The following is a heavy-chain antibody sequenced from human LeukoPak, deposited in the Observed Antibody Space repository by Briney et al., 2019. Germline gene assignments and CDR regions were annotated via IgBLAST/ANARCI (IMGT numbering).Heavy chain of an antibody. Sequence: SETLSLTCTVSGGSVSSGSYYWSWIRQPPRKGLEWIGYIYYSGSTNYNPSLKSRVTISVDTSKNQFSLKLSSVTAADTAVYYCAREPPYYGMDVWGQGTTVTVSS. J-gene: IGHJ6*02. CDR3: AREPPYYGMDV. V-gene: IGHV4-61*01. CDR1: GGSVSSGSYY. CDR2: IYYSGST.